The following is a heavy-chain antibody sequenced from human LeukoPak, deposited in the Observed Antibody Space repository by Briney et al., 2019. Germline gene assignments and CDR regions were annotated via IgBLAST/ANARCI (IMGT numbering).Heavy chain of an antibody. D-gene: IGHD6-6*01. CDR3: ARDKQLVHGGGVY. CDR1: GFTFSSYS. CDR2: ISSSSYI. Sequence: GGSLRLSCAASGFTFSSYSMNWVRQAPGKGLEWVSSISSSSYIYYADSVKGRLTISRDNAKNSLYLQMNSLRAEDTAVYYCARDKQLVHGGGVYWGQGTLVTVSS. V-gene: IGHV3-21*01. J-gene: IGHJ4*02.